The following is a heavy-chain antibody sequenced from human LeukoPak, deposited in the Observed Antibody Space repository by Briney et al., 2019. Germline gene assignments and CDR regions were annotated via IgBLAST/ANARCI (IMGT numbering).Heavy chain of an antibody. Sequence: GGSLRLSCAASGFTFSRYWMHWVRQAPGKGLVRVSCIKSDGSSTSIADSAKGRFTISRDNAKNTVYLQMNSLRAEDTAVYYCVRDNRSYNFDYWGRGTLVTVSS. CDR3: VRDNRSYNFDY. J-gene: IGHJ4*02. CDR2: IKSDGSST. V-gene: IGHV3-74*01. D-gene: IGHD1-26*01. CDR1: GFTFSRYW.